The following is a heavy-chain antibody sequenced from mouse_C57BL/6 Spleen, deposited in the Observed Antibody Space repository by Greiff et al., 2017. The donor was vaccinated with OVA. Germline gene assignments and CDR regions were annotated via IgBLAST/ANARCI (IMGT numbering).Heavy chain of an antibody. CDR3: ARAIYYGSSYAAY. CDR1: GYTFTSYW. Sequence: QVHVKQSGAELVKPGASVKLSCKASGYTFTSYWMQWVKQRPGQGLEWIGEIDPSDSYTNYNQKFKGKATLTVDTSSSTAYMQLSSLTSEDSAVYYCARAIYYGSSYAAYWGQGTLVTVSA. CDR2: IDPSDSYT. J-gene: IGHJ3*01. V-gene: IGHV1-50*01. D-gene: IGHD1-1*01.